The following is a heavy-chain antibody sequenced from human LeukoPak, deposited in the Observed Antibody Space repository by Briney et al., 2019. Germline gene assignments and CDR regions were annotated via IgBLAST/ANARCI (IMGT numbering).Heavy chain of an antibody. CDR2: SRNKANSYTT. CDR1: GFTFSDHY. J-gene: IGHJ5*02. CDR3: AKEGSYCSGGSCYSWFDP. D-gene: IGHD2-15*01. Sequence: GGPLRLSCEASGFTFSDHYMDGVRQAPGKGLEWVAGSRNKANSYTTEYAASVKDGFTISRDDSKNSLYLQMNSLKTEDTAVYYCAKEGSYCSGGSCYSWFDPWGQGTLVTVSS. V-gene: IGHV3-72*01.